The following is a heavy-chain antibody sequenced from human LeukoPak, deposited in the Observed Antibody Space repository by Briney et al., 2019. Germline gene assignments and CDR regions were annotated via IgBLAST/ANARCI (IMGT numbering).Heavy chain of an antibody. Sequence: PGGSLPLSCAASGFPFSSYSVNWVRQAPGKGLEWVSYLRSSSSTIYYADSVKGRFTISRDNAKNSLYLQMNSLRAEDTAVYYCARDRHYDSSGSSFFDYWGQGTLVTVSS. CDR3: ARDRHYDSSGSSFFDY. CDR1: GFPFSSYS. J-gene: IGHJ4*02. V-gene: IGHV3-48*01. D-gene: IGHD3-22*01. CDR2: LRSSSSTI.